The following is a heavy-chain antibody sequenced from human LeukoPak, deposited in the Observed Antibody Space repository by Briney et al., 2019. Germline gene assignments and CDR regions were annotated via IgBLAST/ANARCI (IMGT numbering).Heavy chain of an antibody. CDR1: GFTFSSYS. Sequence: GGSLRLSCAASGFTFSSYSMNWVRQAPGKGLEWVSYISSSSSTIYYADSVKGRFTISRDNSKNTLYLQMSSLRAEDTAVYYCAREITYFYDSGGYWDAFDIWGQGTMVTVSS. J-gene: IGHJ3*02. D-gene: IGHD3-22*01. CDR3: AREITYFYDSGGYWDAFDI. CDR2: ISSSSSTI. V-gene: IGHV3-48*01.